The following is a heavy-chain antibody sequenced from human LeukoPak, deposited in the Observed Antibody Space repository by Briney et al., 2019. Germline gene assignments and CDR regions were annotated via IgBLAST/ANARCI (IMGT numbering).Heavy chain of an antibody. V-gene: IGHV1-8*01. Sequence: VASVKVSCKASGYTFTSYDINWVRQATGQGLEWMGWMNPNSGNTGYAQKFQGRVTMTRNTSISTAYMELSSLRSEDTAVYYCARGSGYYDILTGLGFGYWGQGTLVSVSS. J-gene: IGHJ4*02. CDR3: ARGSGYYDILTGLGFGY. CDR1: GYTFTSYD. CDR2: MNPNSGNT. D-gene: IGHD3-9*01.